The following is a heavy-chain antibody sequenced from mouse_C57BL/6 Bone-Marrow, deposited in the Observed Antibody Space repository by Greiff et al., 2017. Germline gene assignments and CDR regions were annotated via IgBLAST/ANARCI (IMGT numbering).Heavy chain of an antibody. CDR3: ARGMGYSNPFDY. Sequence: QVQLKEPGAELVRPGTSVKLSCKASGYTFTSYWMHWVKQRPGQGLEWIGAIDPSDSYTNYNQKFKGKATLTVDTSSSTAYMQLSSLTSEDSAVYYCARGMGYSNPFDYWGKGTTLTVSS. D-gene: IGHD2-5*01. J-gene: IGHJ2*01. CDR1: GYTFTSYW. V-gene: IGHV1-59*01. CDR2: IDPSDSYT.